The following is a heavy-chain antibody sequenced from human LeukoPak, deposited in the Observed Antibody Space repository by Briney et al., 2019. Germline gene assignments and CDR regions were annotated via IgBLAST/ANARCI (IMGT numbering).Heavy chain of an antibody. V-gene: IGHV3-11*04. Sequence: GGSLRLSCAASGFTFNDYYMNWIRQVPGKGLEWVSYISTNDRTIRYADSVKGRFSISRDNANNSLYLQMKSLRAEDTAVYYCARRASVTTRHWYFDLWGRGTLITVSS. CDR1: GFTFNDYY. CDR3: ARRASVTTRHWYFDL. J-gene: IGHJ2*01. D-gene: IGHD4-17*01. CDR2: ISTNDRTI.